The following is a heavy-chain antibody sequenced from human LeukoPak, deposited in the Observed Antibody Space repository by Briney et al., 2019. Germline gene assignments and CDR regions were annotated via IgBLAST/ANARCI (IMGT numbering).Heavy chain of an antibody. CDR2: IYYSGGT. Sequence: SETLSLTCTVSGGSISSSSYYWGWIRQPPGKGLEWIGSIYYSGGTYYNPSLKSRVTISVDTSKNQFSLKLSSVTAADTAVYYCARTAEYSSSSGAFDIWGQGTMVTVSS. CDR1: GGSISSSSYY. CDR3: ARTAEYSSSSGAFDI. D-gene: IGHD6-6*01. V-gene: IGHV4-39*01. J-gene: IGHJ3*02.